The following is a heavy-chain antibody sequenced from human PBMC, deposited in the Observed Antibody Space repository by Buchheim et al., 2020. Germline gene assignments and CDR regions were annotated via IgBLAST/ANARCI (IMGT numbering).Heavy chain of an antibody. CDR1: GGSISSSSYY. V-gene: IGHV4-39*01. J-gene: IGHJ6*02. Sequence: QLQLQESGPGLVKPSETLSLTCTVSGGSISSSSYYWGWIRQPPGKGLEWIGSIYYSGSTYYNPSLKSRVTISVDTSKNQFSLKLSSVTAADTAVYYCARHGGGEEGGYDFWSGNLYYYYYGMDVWGQGTT. D-gene: IGHD3-3*01. CDR2: IYYSGST. CDR3: ARHGGGEEGGYDFWSGNLYYYYYGMDV.